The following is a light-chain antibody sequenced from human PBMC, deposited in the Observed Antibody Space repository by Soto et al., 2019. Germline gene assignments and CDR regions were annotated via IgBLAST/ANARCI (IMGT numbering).Light chain of an antibody. CDR3: QQYSNWPPWT. J-gene: IGKJ1*01. V-gene: IGKV3-15*01. CDR2: GAS. Sequence: EIVMTQSPATLSVSPGERATLSCRASQSVSSNLAWYQQKPGQAPRLLIYGASTRATGIPARFSGSGSGTEFTLTISSLQSEDFAVYYCQQYSNWPPWTSVQVPTV. CDR1: QSVSSN.